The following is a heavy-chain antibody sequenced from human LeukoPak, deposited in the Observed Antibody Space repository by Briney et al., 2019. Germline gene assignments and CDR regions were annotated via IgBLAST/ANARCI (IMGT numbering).Heavy chain of an antibody. V-gene: IGHV3-23*01. CDR1: EITFSIYA. Sequence: GGSLRLSCVASEITFSIYALTWVRQTPGKGLEWVSAISGSSGSTYYADSVKGRFTISRDNAKNSLYLQMNNLRAEDTAVYYCARNRGWQQFDCWGQGTLVTVSS. J-gene: IGHJ4*02. CDR2: ISGSSGST. D-gene: IGHD5-24*01. CDR3: ARNRGWQQFDC.